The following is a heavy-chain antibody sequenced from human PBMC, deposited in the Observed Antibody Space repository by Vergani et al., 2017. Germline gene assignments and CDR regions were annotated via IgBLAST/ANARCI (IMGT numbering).Heavy chain of an antibody. CDR1: GFTFSSYA. CDR2: IWYDGSNK. Sequence: VQLLESGGGLVQPGGSLRLSCAASGFTFSSYAMSWVRQAPGKGLEWVAVIWYDGSNKYYADSVKGRFTISRDNSKNTLYLQMNSLRAEDTAVYYCAREAYHYYDSWGQGTLVTVSS. J-gene: IGHJ4*02. CDR3: AREAYHYYDS. V-gene: IGHV3-33*08. D-gene: IGHD3-22*01.